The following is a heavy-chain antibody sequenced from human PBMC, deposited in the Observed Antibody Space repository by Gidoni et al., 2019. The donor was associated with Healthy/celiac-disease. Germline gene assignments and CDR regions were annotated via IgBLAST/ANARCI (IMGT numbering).Heavy chain of an antibody. Sequence: QVQLVESGGGVVQPGRSLRLSCAASGFTFSDYGMHWGRQAPGKGLEWVAVIWYDGSNKYYADSVKGRFTISRDNSKNTLYLQMNSLRAEDTAVYYCARAGSIFGVVKYYYYYMDVWGKGTTVTVSS. V-gene: IGHV3-33*01. CDR3: ARAGSIFGVVKYYYYYMDV. CDR1: GFTFSDYG. D-gene: IGHD3-3*01. J-gene: IGHJ6*03. CDR2: IWYDGSNK.